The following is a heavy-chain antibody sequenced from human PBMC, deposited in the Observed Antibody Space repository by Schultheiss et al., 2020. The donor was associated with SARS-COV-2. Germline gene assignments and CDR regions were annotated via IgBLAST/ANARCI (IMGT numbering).Heavy chain of an antibody. D-gene: IGHD6-13*01. CDR2: IIPIFGTA. J-gene: IGHJ1*01. Sequence: SVKVSCKASGGTFSSYAISWVRLAPGQGLEWMGGIIPIFGTANYAQKFQGRVTITADESTSTAYMELSSLRSEDTAVYYCARDTASGGSTWYLYFQHWGQGTLVTVSS. V-gene: IGHV1-69*13. CDR3: ARDTASGGSTWYLYFQH. CDR1: GGTFSSYA.